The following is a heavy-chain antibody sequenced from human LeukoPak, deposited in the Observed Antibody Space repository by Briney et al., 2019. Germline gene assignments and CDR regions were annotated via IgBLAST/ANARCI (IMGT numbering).Heavy chain of an antibody. V-gene: IGHV3-48*01. D-gene: IGHD2-2*01. J-gene: IGHJ4*02. CDR2: ISSSSSTI. CDR3: ARGPSNRYCSSTSCYPPFFY. CDR1: GFTFSSYS. Sequence: PGGSLSLSCAASGFTFSSYSMNWVRQAPGKGLEWVSYISSSSSTIYYADSVKGRFTISRDNAKNSLYLQMNSLRAEDTAVYYCARGPSNRYCSSTSCYPPFFYWGQGTLVTVSS.